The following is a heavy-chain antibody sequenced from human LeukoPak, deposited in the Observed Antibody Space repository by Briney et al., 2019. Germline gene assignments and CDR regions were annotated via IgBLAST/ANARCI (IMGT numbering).Heavy chain of an antibody. D-gene: IGHD1-1*01. J-gene: IGHJ4*03. CDR1: GGSFSAYY. V-gene: IGHV4-34*01. CDR3: ARGPTISETGYFDY. CDR2: INHRGDT. Sequence: KPSETLSLTCAVYGGSFSAYYWSWIRQSPGKGLEWIAEINHRGDTNYNPSVKSRVSISVDTSKNQFSLKVTSLTVADTAVYYCARGPTISETGYFDYWGQGTLVTVSS.